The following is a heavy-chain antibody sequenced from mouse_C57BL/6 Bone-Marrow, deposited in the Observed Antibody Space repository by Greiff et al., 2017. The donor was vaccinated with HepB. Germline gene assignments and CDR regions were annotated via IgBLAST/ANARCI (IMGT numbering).Heavy chain of an antibody. CDR3: ARKGDGDYVGY. J-gene: IGHJ2*01. D-gene: IGHD1-1*02. CDR2: INPNNGGT. V-gene: IGHV1-26*01. Sequence: VQLQQSGPELVKPGASVKISCKASGYTFTDYYMNWVKQSHGKSLEWIGDINPNNGGTSYNQKFKGKATLTVDKSSSTAYMELRSLTSEDSAVYYCARKGDGDYVGYWGQGTTLTVSS. CDR1: GYTFTDYY.